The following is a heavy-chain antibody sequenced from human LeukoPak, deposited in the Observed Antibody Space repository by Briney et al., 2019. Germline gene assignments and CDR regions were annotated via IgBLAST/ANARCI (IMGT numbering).Heavy chain of an antibody. D-gene: IGHD6-19*01. CDR1: GFNFSSYG. V-gene: IGHV3-33*01. J-gene: IGHJ4*02. CDR2: IWFDGSI. CDR3: ARDSLSMAVTGPFDH. Sequence: RSLSLSCAASGFNFSSYGMHWVRQAPGKGLEWVTSIWFDGSIHYADSVKGRVIISRDNSKSALYLQMNSLRAEDTAIYYCARDSLSMAVTGPFDHWGQGALVTVSS.